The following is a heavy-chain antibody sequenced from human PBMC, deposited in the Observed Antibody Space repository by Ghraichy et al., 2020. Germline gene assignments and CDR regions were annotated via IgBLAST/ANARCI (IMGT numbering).Heavy chain of an antibody. V-gene: IGHV1-58*01. CDR3: AAGHYDFWSGPNYYGMDV. D-gene: IGHD3-3*01. Sequence: SVKVSCKASGFTFTSSAVQWVRQARGQRLEWIGWIVVGSGNTNYAQKFQERVTITRDMSTSTAYMELSSLRSEDTAVYYCAAGHYDFWSGPNYYGMDVWGQGTTVTVSS. CDR1: GFTFTSSA. CDR2: IVVGSGNT. J-gene: IGHJ6*02.